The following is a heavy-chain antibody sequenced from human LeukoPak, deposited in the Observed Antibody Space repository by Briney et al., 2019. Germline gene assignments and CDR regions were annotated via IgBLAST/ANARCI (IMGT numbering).Heavy chain of an antibody. CDR1: GFTFGAYS. CDR2: IRSRTYGGTT. CDR3: METGYTSGYDN. J-gene: IGHJ4*02. D-gene: IGHD5-18*01. Sequence: GGSLRLSCTASGFTFGAYSMNWVRQAPGKGLERVGFIRSRTYGGTTEYAASVKGRFTISRDDSKSIAYLQMNSLKTEDTAVYYCMETGYTSGYDNWGQGTLVTVSS. V-gene: IGHV3-49*04.